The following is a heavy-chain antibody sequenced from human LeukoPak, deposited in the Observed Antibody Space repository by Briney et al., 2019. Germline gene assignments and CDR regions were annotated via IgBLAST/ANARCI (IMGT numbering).Heavy chain of an antibody. J-gene: IGHJ4*02. D-gene: IGHD2-21*01. CDR3: VSWAGGNSDVASFDF. V-gene: IGHV1-2*02. Sequence: ASVKVSCKASGSIFSDYYMHWVRQVPGRGFEWMGGISRRSGATKIAPKFQGRATLTRDISISTAYVELTNLASDDTAVYYCVSWAGGNSDVASFDFWGQGTLVLVSS. CDR1: GSIFSDYY. CDR2: ISRRSGAT.